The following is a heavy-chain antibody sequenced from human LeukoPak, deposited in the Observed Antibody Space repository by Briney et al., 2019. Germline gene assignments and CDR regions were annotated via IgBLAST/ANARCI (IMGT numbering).Heavy chain of an antibody. Sequence: GGSLRLSCAASGFTFSSYGMHWVRQAPGKGLEWVAFIRYDGSNKYYADSVKGRFTISRDNSKNTLYLQMNSLRAEDTAVYYCAKDGTLIWFGDDYYFDYWGQGTLVTVSS. J-gene: IGHJ4*02. CDR2: IRYDGSNK. CDR3: AKDGTLIWFGDDYYFDY. CDR1: GFTFSSYG. D-gene: IGHD3-10*01. V-gene: IGHV3-30*02.